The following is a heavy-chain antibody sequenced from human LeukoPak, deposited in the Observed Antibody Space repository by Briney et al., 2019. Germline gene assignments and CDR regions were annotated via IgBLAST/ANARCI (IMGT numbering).Heavy chain of an antibody. Sequence: GESLKISCKGSGYKFTNYWIGWVRQMPGKGLEWMGIIYPGDSDTKYSPSFQGQVTLSADKSISTAYLQWSSLKASDTAIYYCAKQVFEGGPRDAFDIWGQGTMVTVSP. J-gene: IGHJ3*02. V-gene: IGHV5-51*01. D-gene: IGHD3-3*01. CDR1: GYKFTNYW. CDR3: AKQVFEGGPRDAFDI. CDR2: IYPGDSDT.